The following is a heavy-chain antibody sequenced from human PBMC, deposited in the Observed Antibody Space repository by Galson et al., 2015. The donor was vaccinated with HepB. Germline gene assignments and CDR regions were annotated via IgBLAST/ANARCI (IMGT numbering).Heavy chain of an antibody. Sequence: SLRLSCAASGFTFGDYAMSWFRQAPGKGLEWVGFIRSKAYGGTTEYAASVEGRFTISRDDSKSIAYLQMNSLKTEDTAVYYCTRDPSGGGNPDFDYWGQGTLVTVSS. CDR1: GFTFGDYA. D-gene: IGHD4-23*01. CDR2: IRSKAYGGTT. J-gene: IGHJ4*02. CDR3: TRDPSGGGNPDFDY. V-gene: IGHV3-49*03.